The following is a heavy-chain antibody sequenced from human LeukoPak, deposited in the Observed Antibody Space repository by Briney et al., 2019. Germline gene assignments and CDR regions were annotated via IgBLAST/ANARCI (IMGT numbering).Heavy chain of an antibody. CDR2: INPNSGGT. CDR1: GYTFTSYG. V-gene: IGHV1-2*02. Sequence: ASVKVSCKASGYTFTSYGISWVRQAPGQGLEWMGWINPNSGGTNYAQKFQGRVTMTRDTSISTAYMELSRLRSDDTAVYYCALISSSLYAVDYWGQGTLVTASS. J-gene: IGHJ4*02. CDR3: ALISSSLYAVDY. D-gene: IGHD6-13*01.